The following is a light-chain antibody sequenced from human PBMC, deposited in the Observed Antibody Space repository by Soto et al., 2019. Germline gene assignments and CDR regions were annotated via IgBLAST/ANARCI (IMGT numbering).Light chain of an antibody. CDR2: GSS. V-gene: IGKV3-11*01. CDR1: QSVGSY. Sequence: EIVLTQSPATLSLSLGERATLSCRASQSVGSYLAWYQQKPGQAPRPLIYGSSKRAPGVSARFSGSGSGTDFTLTISSLEPEDFAVYHCLQRSIGFTFGPGTKVHIK. J-gene: IGKJ3*01. CDR3: LQRSIGFT.